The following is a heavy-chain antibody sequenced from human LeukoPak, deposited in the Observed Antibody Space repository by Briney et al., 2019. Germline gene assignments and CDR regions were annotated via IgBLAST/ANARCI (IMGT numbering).Heavy chain of an antibody. Sequence: MLGESLKISCKGSGYSFTSYWIGWVRQMPGKGLEWMGIIYPGDSDTRYSPSFQGQVTISADKSISTAYLQWSSLKASDTAMYYCARQEYCSGGSCYTWFDPWGQGTLVIVSS. CDR3: ARQEYCSGGSCYTWFDP. V-gene: IGHV5-51*01. CDR1: GYSFTSYW. D-gene: IGHD2-15*01. CDR2: IYPGDSDT. J-gene: IGHJ5*02.